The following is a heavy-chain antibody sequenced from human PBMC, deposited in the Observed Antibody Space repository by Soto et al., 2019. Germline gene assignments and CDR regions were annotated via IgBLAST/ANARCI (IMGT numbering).Heavy chain of an antibody. CDR3: ARDDSLSGYYYYGMDV. J-gene: IGHJ6*02. Sequence: PGESLKISCKGSGYSFTSYWIGWVRQMPGKGLEWMGIIYPGDSDTRYSPSFQGQVTISADKSISTAYLQWSSLKASDTAMYYCARDDSLSGYYYYGMDVWGQGTTVTVSS. V-gene: IGHV5-51*01. CDR2: IYPGDSDT. CDR1: GYSFTSYW. D-gene: IGHD2-15*01.